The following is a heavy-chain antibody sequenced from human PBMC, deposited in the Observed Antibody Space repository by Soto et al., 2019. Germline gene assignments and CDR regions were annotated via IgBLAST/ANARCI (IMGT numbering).Heavy chain of an antibody. CDR1: GFSFSTYG. CDR2: TWYDGNDK. J-gene: IGHJ4*02. CDR3: ATAAAGNSPFNY. Sequence: QVHLVESGGGVVQPGRSLRLSCAASGFSFSTYGMHWVRQAPGKGLEWVAVTWYDGNDKYYADSVKGRFTISRDNSKNTLYLQMNSLGAEDTAVYYCATAAAGNSPFNYWGQGTLVTVS. D-gene: IGHD2-2*01. V-gene: IGHV3-33*01.